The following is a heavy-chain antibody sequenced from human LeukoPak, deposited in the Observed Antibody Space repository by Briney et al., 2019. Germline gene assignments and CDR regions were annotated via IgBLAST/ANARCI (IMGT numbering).Heavy chain of an antibody. CDR1: GFIVNNYE. J-gene: IGHJ6*02. Sequence: GGSLRLSCAASGFIVNNYEMNWVRQAPGKGLEWVSYISSSGSTIYYADSVKGRFTISRDFSKKILYLQMDSLRAEDTGVYYCARGFGMDVWGQGTTVTVSS. CDR2: ISSSGSTI. CDR3: ARGFGMDV. V-gene: IGHV3-48*03.